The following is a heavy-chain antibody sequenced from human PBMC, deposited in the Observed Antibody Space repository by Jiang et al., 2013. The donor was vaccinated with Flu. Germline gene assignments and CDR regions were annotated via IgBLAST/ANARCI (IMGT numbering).Heavy chain of an antibody. CDR2: IYPGDSDT. D-gene: IGHD3-22*01. V-gene: IGHV5-51*01. Sequence: KGLEWMGIIYPGDSDTRYSPPSQGQVTISADKSISTAYLQWSSLKASDTAMYYCARGTDYYDSSGHGPYYFDYWGQGTLVTVSS. J-gene: IGHJ4*02. CDR3: ARGTDYYDSSGHGPYYFDY.